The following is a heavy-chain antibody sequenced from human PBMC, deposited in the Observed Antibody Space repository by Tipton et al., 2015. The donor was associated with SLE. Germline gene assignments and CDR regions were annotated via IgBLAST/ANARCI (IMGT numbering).Heavy chain of an antibody. CDR1: GGSISSSSYY. J-gene: IGHJ4*02. Sequence: TLSLTCTVSGGSISSSSYYWNWIRQPAGKGLELIGRVDTSGSVKFNPTLKSRVTMSLDTSKNQFSLKLSSVTAADTAVYYCTRDPYYYDSSGSPYSYWGQGTLVTVSS. CDR3: TRDPYYYDSSGSPYSY. D-gene: IGHD3-22*01. V-gene: IGHV4-61*02. CDR2: VDTSGSV.